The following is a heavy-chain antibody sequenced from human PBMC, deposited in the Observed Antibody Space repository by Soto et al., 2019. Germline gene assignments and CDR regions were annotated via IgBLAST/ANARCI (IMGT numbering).Heavy chain of an antibody. Sequence: QVQLVESGGGLVKPGGSLRLSCAASGFTFSDYYMSWIRQAPGKGLEWVSYISSSGSTIYYADSVKGRFTIPRDNAKNSLYLQMNSLRAEDTAVYYCARDLNSNYRTNYYYYYMDVWGKGTTVTVSS. V-gene: IGHV3-11*01. CDR2: ISSSGSTI. CDR3: ARDLNSNYRTNYYYYYMDV. D-gene: IGHD4-4*01. J-gene: IGHJ6*03. CDR1: GFTFSDYY.